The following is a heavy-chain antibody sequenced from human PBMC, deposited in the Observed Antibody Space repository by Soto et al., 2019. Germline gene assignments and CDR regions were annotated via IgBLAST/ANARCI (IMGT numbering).Heavy chain of an antibody. V-gene: IGHV4-59*12. CDR3: ARVNYGGNSPNFDY. Sequence: PSETLSLTCTVSGGSISSYYWSWIRQPPGKGLEWIGYIYYSGSTNYNPSLKSRVTISVDTSKNQFSLKLSSVTAADTAVYYCARVNYGGNSPNFDYWGQGTLVTVSS. CDR1: GGSISSYY. J-gene: IGHJ4*02. CDR2: IYYSGST. D-gene: IGHD4-17*01.